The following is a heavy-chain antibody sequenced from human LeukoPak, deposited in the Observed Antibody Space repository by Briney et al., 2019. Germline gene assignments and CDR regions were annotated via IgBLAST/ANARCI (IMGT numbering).Heavy chain of an antibody. Sequence: GGSLRLSCAASGFTFSSYWMHWVRQAPGKGLVWVSRINSDGSSTSCADSVKGRFTISRDNAKNTLYLQMNSLRAEDTAVYYCARFQYDSSGYRNFDYWGQGTLVTVSS. CDR2: INSDGSST. CDR3: ARFQYDSSGYRNFDY. J-gene: IGHJ4*02. CDR1: GFTFSSYW. D-gene: IGHD3-22*01. V-gene: IGHV3-74*01.